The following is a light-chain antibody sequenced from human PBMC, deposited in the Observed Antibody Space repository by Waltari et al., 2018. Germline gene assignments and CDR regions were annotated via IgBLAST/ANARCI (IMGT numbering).Light chain of an antibody. CDR2: GVS. CDR1: STNVGGYTL. J-gene: IGLJ1*01. CDR3: LSYSGRSDYV. Sequence: QSALTQPASVSGSPGPALTISCTGTSTNVGGYTLVSWYRQYPCKAPELMIFGVSERPSGISNRLSGSKSGNTATLTISGLQAEDEADYYCLSYSGRSDYVFGTGTRV. V-gene: IGLV2-23*02.